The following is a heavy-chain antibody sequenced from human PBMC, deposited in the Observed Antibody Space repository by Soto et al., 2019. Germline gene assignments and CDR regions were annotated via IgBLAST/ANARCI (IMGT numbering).Heavy chain of an antibody. CDR3: ARPLRDAFDI. Sequence: QVQLVQSGAEVKKPGSSVKVSCKASGATFSSYAISWVRQAPGQGLEWMGGISPIFGTANYAQKFQGRVTITSDESTRTTYMELSSMRSEDTAVYYCARPLRDAFDIWGQGTMVTVSS. J-gene: IGHJ3*02. CDR1: GATFSSYA. D-gene: IGHD3-10*01. V-gene: IGHV1-69*01. CDR2: ISPIFGTA.